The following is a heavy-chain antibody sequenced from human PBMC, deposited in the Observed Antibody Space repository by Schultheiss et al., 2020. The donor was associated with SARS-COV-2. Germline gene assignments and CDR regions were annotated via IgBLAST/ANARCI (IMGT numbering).Heavy chain of an antibody. CDR3: ARLSSSSWRLGMDV. J-gene: IGHJ6*02. Sequence: SETLSLTCTVSGGSISSYYWSWIRQPPGKGLEWIGYIYYSGSTYYNPSLKSRVTISVDTSKNQFSLKLSSVTAADTAVYYCARLSSSSWRLGMDVWGQGTTVTVSS. V-gene: IGHV4-59*01. CDR2: IYYSGST. D-gene: IGHD6-13*01. CDR1: GGSISSYY.